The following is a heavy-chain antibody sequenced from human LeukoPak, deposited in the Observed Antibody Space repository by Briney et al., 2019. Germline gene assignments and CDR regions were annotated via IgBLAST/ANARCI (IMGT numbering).Heavy chain of an antibody. Sequence: GGSLRLSCAASGFTFSSYAMSWVRQAPGKGLEWVSAISGSGGSTYYADSVKGRFTISRDNAKKTVSLQMNSLRPEDTGVYYCARAPSEIGGYYPEYFRHWGQGTLVTVS. V-gene: IGHV3-23*01. J-gene: IGHJ1*01. CDR1: GFTFSSYA. D-gene: IGHD3-22*01. CDR3: ARAPSEIGGYYPEYFRH. CDR2: ISGSGGST.